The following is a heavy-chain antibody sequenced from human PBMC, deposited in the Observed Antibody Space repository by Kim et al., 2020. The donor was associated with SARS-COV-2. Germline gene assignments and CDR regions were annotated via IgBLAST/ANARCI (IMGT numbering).Heavy chain of an antibody. J-gene: IGHJ6*02. CDR1: GFTFSSYG. D-gene: IGHD6-13*01. CDR3: AKDSSREGIAAAVSYGGYYYGMDV. CDR2: ISYDGSNK. V-gene: IGHV3-30*18. Sequence: GGSLRLSCAASGFTFSSYGMHWVRQAPGKGLEWVAVISYDGSNKYYADSGKGRFTISRDNSKNTLYLQMNSLRAEDTAVYYCAKDSSREGIAAAVSYGGYYYGMDVWGQGTTVTVSS.